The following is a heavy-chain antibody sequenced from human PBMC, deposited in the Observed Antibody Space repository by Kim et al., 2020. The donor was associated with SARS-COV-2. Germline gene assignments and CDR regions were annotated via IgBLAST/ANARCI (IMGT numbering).Heavy chain of an antibody. CDR3: ARDPTYCGGDCYSGDFDY. V-gene: IGHV3-11*06. Sequence: KGRFTISRDNAKNSLYLQMNSLRAEDTAVYYCARDPTYCGGDCYSGDFDYWGQGTLVTVSS. J-gene: IGHJ4*02. D-gene: IGHD2-21*02.